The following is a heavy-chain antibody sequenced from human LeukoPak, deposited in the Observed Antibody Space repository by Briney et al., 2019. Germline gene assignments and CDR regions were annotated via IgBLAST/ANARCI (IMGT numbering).Heavy chain of an antibody. Sequence: SETLSLTCTVSGGSISSGGYYWSWIRQHPGKGLEWIGYIYYSGSTYYSPSLKSRVTISVDTSKNQFSLKLSSVTAADTAVYYCARQVYVSGSLFDYWGQGTLVTVSS. V-gene: IGHV4-31*03. CDR2: IYYSGST. CDR3: ARQVYVSGSLFDY. J-gene: IGHJ4*02. CDR1: GGSISSGGYY. D-gene: IGHD3-10*01.